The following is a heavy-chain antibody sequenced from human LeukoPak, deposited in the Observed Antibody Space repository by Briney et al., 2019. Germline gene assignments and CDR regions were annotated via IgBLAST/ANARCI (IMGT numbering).Heavy chain of an antibody. J-gene: IGHJ4*02. CDR2: ISGSGGST. V-gene: IGHV3-23*01. Sequence: PGGSLRLSCAASGFTFSSYAMSWVRQAPGKGLEWVSAISGSGGSTYYADSVKGRFTISRDNSKNTLYLQMNSLRAEDTAVYYCAKYEPYYDILTGYSQYYFDYWSQGTLVTVSS. CDR3: AKYEPYYDILTGYSQYYFDY. D-gene: IGHD3-9*01. CDR1: GFTFSSYA.